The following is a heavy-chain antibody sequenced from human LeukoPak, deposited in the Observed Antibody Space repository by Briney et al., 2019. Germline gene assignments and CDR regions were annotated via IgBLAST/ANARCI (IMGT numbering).Heavy chain of an antibody. CDR3: ARDFEEYSGSYQAGY. J-gene: IGHJ4*02. D-gene: IGHD1-26*01. Sequence: GGSLRLSCAASGFTFSSYAMHWVRQAPGKGLEWVAVISYDGSNKYYADSVKGRFTISRDNSKNTLYLQMNSLGAEDTAVYYCARDFEEYSGSYQAGYWGQGTLVTVSS. CDR2: ISYDGSNK. V-gene: IGHV3-30*04. CDR1: GFTFSSYA.